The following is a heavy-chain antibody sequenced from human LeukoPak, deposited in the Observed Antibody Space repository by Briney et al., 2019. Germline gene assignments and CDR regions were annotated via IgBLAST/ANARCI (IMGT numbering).Heavy chain of an antibody. V-gene: IGHV4-31*03. CDR2: IYYSGST. D-gene: IGHD3-10*01. Sequence: SQTLSLTCTVSGGSISSGGYYWSCIRQHPGKGLERIGYIYYSGSTYYNPSLKSRVTISVDTSKNQFSLKLSSVTAAATAVYYCARGRRYYGSRSTFYFDYWGQVTLVTVSS. CDR1: GGSISSGGYY. J-gene: IGHJ4*02. CDR3: ARGRRYYGSRSTFYFDY.